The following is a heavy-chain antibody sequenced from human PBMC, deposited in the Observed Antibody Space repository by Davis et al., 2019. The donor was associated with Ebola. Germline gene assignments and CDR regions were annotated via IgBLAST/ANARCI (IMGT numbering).Heavy chain of an antibody. CDR1: GGSFSGYY. J-gene: IGHJ6*02. V-gene: IGHV4-34*01. CDR3: ARGRTAGYYYYGMDV. D-gene: IGHD1-14*01. Sequence: GSLRLSCAVYGGSFSGYYWSWIRQPPGKGLEWIGEINHSGSTNYNPSLKSRVTISVDTSKNQFSLKLSSVTAADTAVYYCARGRTAGYYYYGMDVWGQGTTVTVSS. CDR2: INHSGST.